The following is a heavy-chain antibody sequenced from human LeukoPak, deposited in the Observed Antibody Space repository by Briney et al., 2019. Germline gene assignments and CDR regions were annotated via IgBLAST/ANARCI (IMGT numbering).Heavy chain of an antibody. Sequence: PGRSLRLSCAASGFTFSSYAMHWVRQAPGMGLEWVAVISYDGSNKYYADSVKGRFTISRDNSKNTLYLQMNSLRAEDTAVYCCARDGDTAMGTGYFDYWGQGTLVTVSS. J-gene: IGHJ4*02. V-gene: IGHV3-30-3*01. CDR1: GFTFSSYA. CDR3: ARDGDTAMGTGYFDY. D-gene: IGHD5-18*01. CDR2: ISYDGSNK.